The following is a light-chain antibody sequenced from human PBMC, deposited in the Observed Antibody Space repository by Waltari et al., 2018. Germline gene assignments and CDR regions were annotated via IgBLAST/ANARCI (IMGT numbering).Light chain of an antibody. CDR3: HHYGTSPWT. CDR2: RPS. Sequence: EILLTHFLGTMSFSPGVMATLSCMVRHSVGSNPFAWSHHKPGHAPRLLMSRPSNRATGVTDRFSGSESGTDLTVTITRLEPEDFAVYYCHHYGTSPWTLGRGTKLEI. CDR1: HSVGSNP. J-gene: IGKJ2*01. V-gene: IGKV3-20*01.